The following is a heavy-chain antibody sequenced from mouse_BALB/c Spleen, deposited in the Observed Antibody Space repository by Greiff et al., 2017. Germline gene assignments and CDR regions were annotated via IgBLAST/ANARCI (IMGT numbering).Heavy chain of an antibody. CDR1: GYTFTSYY. CDR2: INPSNGGT. Sequence: VQRVESGAELVKPGASVKLSCKASGYTFTSYYMYWVKQRPGQGLEWIGEINPSNGGTNFNEKFKSKATLTVDKSSSTAYMQLSSLTSEDSAVYYCTRSIFDYWGQGTTLTVSS. CDR3: TRSIFDY. J-gene: IGHJ2*01. V-gene: IGHV1S81*02.